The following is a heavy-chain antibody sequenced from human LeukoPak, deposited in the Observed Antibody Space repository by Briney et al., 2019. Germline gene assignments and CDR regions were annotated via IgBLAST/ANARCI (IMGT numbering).Heavy chain of an antibody. CDR2: LYSSGST. CDR1: GGSISGYY. V-gene: IGHV4-59*08. J-gene: IGHJ4*02. D-gene: IGHD3-22*01. Sequence: PSETLSLTCTVSGGSISGYYWSWVRQPPGKGLEWIGYLYSSGSTNYNPPLKSRVTISLDTSENQFSLKLSSVTAADTAVYYCARHYYDRSDSYSFDYWGQGTLVTVSS. CDR3: ARHYYDRSDSYSFDY.